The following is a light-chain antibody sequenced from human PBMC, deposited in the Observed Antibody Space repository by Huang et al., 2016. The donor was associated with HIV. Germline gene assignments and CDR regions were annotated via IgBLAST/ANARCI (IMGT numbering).Light chain of an antibody. Sequence: DIVMTQSPDSLAVSLGERATLNCKSSQSVLYSSNNKNYLAWYQQKPGQSPQLLIYWASTRESGVPYRFSGSGSGTDFTLTISSLQAEDVAVYYCQQYYTTPWTFGQGTKVEIK. CDR3: QQYYTTPWT. CDR2: WAS. CDR1: QSVLYSSNNKNY. V-gene: IGKV4-1*01. J-gene: IGKJ1*01.